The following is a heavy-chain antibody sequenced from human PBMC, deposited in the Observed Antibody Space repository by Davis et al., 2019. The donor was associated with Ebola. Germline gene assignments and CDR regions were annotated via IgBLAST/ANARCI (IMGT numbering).Heavy chain of an antibody. Sequence: GESLKISCAASGFVFRNYVMSWVRQAPGKGLEWVSVIYIDGTTYYADSVKGRFTISRDNARNSLSLQMTNLRAEDTAVYYCARTVDLDFWGQGTRVTVSS. J-gene: IGHJ4*02. CDR3: ARTVDLDF. CDR2: IYIDGTT. V-gene: IGHV3-53*01. CDR1: GFVFRNYV. D-gene: IGHD4-11*01.